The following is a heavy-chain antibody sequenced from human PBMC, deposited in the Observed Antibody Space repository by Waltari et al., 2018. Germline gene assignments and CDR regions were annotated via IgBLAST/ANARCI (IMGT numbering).Heavy chain of an antibody. CDR1: GGSISSGGYS. Sequence: QLQLQESGSGLVKPSQTLSLTCAVSGGSISSGGYSWRWIRQPPGKGLEWIGYIYHSGSTYYNPSLKSRVTISVDRSKNQFSLKLSSVTAADTAVYYCARLYSSSSSYYYYYMDVWGKGTTVTVSS. J-gene: IGHJ6*03. CDR2: IYHSGST. V-gene: IGHV4-30-2*01. CDR3: ARLYSSSSSYYYYYMDV. D-gene: IGHD6-6*01.